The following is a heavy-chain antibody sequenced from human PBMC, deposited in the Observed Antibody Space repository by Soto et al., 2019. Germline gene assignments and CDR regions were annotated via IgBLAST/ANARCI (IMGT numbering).Heavy chain of an antibody. D-gene: IGHD3-22*01. V-gene: IGHV3-48*02. CDR3: AREWLPFDY. Sequence: RGSLQLSCASSVFTFSIYTMNWVRQAPGKGLDWVSYISSSSSTIYHADSVKGRFTISRDNAKNSLYLQMNSLRDEDTAVYYCAREWLPFDYWGQGTMVTVSS. CDR1: VFTFSIYT. CDR2: ISSSSSTI. J-gene: IGHJ4*02.